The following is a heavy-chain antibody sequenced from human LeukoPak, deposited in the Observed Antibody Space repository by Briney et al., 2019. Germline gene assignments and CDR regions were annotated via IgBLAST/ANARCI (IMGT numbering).Heavy chain of an antibody. CDR1: GFTFSTYG. CDR3: ARGGYSGTHYFDY. D-gene: IGHD1-26*01. CDR2: VWYDGSNI. Sequence: GGSLRLSCAASGFTFSTYGMHWVRQAPGKGLEWVAVVWYDGSNIHYVDSVKGRFTISRDNSKSTLYLQMNSLTAEDTAVYYCARGGYSGTHYFDYWGQGTLVTVSS. V-gene: IGHV3-33*01. J-gene: IGHJ4*02.